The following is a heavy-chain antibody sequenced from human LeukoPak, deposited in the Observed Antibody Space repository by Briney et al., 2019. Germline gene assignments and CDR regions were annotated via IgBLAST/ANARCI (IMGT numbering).Heavy chain of an antibody. V-gene: IGHV3-53*03. CDR1: GFTVNIMY. J-gene: IGHJ3*02. CDR2: SYSGGST. CDR3: ARARADAFDI. Sequence: GGSQTLSCPASGFTVNIMYMSGARRPPGRGREWVSVSYSGGSTDHADSVKGRFTITRDNYKNTLYLQINSVKAEDTDVYYCARARADAFDIWGQGTMVTVSS.